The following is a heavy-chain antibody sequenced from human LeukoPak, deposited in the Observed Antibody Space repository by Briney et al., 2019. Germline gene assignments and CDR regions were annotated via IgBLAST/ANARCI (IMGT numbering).Heavy chain of an antibody. J-gene: IGHJ4*02. V-gene: IGHV4-34*01. Sequence: LETLPLTCAVYGGSFSGYYWSWIRQPRGKGLEWIGEINHSGSTNYNPSLKSRVTISVDTSKNQFSLKLSSVTAADTAVYYCARGIAPTLFYWGQGTLVTVSS. CDR1: GGSFSGYY. D-gene: IGHD2-21*01. CDR3: ARGIAPTLFY. CDR2: INHSGST.